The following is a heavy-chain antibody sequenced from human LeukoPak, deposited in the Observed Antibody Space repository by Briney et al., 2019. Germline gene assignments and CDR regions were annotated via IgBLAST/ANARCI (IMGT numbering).Heavy chain of an antibody. CDR3: AKESGSLPDLDH. Sequence: GGSLRLSCAASGFTFSSYGMQWVRQAPGKGLEWVAVISYDGSNKYYADSVKGRFTISRDNSKNTLYLQMDSLRAEDTAVYYCAKESGSLPDLDHWGQGTLVTVSS. CDR1: GFTFSSYG. CDR2: ISYDGSNK. D-gene: IGHD1-26*01. J-gene: IGHJ4*02. V-gene: IGHV3-30*18.